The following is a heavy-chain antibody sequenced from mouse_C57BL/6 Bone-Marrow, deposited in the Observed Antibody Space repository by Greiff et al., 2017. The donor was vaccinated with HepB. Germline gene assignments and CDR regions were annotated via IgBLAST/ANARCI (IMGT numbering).Heavy chain of an antibody. D-gene: IGHD4-1*02. CDR3: ARWSTGTEWYFDV. CDR2: IYPGSGST. CDR1: GYTFTSYW. V-gene: IGHV1-55*01. J-gene: IGHJ1*03. Sequence: VQLQQSGAELVKPGASVKMSCKASGYTFTSYWITWVKQRPGQGLEWIGDIYPGSGSTNYNEKFKSKATLTVDTSSSTAYMQLSSLTSEDSAVYYCARWSTGTEWYFDVWGTGTTVTVSS.